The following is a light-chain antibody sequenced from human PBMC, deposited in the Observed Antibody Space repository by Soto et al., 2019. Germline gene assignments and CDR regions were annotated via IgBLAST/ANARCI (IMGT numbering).Light chain of an antibody. CDR3: SSYAGSSSWV. J-gene: IGLJ3*02. CDR2: DVT. V-gene: IGLV2-14*03. Sequence: SALTQPASVSGSPGQSIAISCTGTSSDVGSYNYVSWYQQHPGKAPKLMIYDVTNRPSGVSDRFSGSKSGNTASLTISGLQAEDEADYYCSSYAGSSSWVFGGGTKLTVL. CDR1: SSDVGSYNY.